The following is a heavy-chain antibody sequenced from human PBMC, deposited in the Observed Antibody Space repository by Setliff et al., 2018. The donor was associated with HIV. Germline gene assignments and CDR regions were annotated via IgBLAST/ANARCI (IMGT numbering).Heavy chain of an antibody. Sequence: GASVKVSCKASGGTFSSYAISWVRQAPGQGLEWMGRIIPIFGTANYDQRFQGRVTITADETTSTAYMELSSLRPEDTAVYFCARDPVSDNSATPYYFDYWGQGTLVTVSS. V-gene: IGHV1-69*13. CDR3: ARDPVSDNSATPYYFDY. D-gene: IGHD1-1*01. CDR2: IIPIFGTA. CDR1: GGTFSSYA. J-gene: IGHJ4*02.